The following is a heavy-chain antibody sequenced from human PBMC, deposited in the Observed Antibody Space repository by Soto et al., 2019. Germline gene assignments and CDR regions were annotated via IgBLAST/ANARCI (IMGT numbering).Heavy chain of an antibody. D-gene: IGHD6-19*01. CDR3: ARDAPPLAVAGTGWFDP. Sequence: GGSLRLSCAASGFTFSSYSINWVRQAPGKGLEWVSSISSSSSYIYYADSVKGRFTISRDNAKNSLYLQMNSLRAEDTAVYYCARDAPPLAVAGTGWFDPWGQGTLVTVS. CDR2: ISSSSSYI. J-gene: IGHJ5*02. CDR1: GFTFSSYS. V-gene: IGHV3-21*01.